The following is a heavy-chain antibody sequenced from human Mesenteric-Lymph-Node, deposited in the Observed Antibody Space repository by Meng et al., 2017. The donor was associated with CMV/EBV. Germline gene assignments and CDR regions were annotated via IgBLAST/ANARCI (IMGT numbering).Heavy chain of an antibody. J-gene: IGHJ4*02. CDR2: IYYSGST. V-gene: IGHV4-39*02. Sequence: SETLSLTCTVSGGSISSYYWSWIRQPPGKGLEWIGTIYYSGSTYYNPSLKSRVTISVDTSKNQFSLKLSSVTAADTAVYYCARDPQGAESGTDYWGRGTLVTVSS. CDR1: GGSISSYY. CDR3: ARDPQGAESGTDY. D-gene: IGHD1-1*01.